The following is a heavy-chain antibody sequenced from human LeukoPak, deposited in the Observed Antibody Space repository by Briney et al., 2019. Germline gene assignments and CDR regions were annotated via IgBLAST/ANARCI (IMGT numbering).Heavy chain of an antibody. J-gene: IGHJ1*01. CDR1: GGTFSSYA. CDR2: IIPILGIA. V-gene: IGHV1-69*04. D-gene: IGHD6-19*01. CDR3: AATPGSSGWYIGSYFQH. Sequence: GASVKVSCKASGGTFSSYAISWVRQAPGQGLEWMGRIIPILGIANYAQKFQGRVTITADKSTSTAYMELSSLRSEDTAVYYCAATPGSSGWYIGSYFQHWGQGTLVTVSS.